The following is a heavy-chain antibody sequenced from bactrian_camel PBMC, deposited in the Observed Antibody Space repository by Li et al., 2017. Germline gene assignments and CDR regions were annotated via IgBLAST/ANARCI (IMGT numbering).Heavy chain of an antibody. CDR1: GSFRTRNC. D-gene: IGHD3*01. CDR3: AEVRYPDCRSGSRD. V-gene: IGHV3S53*01. CDR2: IDSDGTT. J-gene: IGHJ4*01. Sequence: HVQLVESGGDSVQAGGSLSLSCVVAGSFRTRNCMAWFRQSLGKAREGVAAIDSDGTTNYADSVKGRFTISQDNAKNTVYLQMTSLKPEDTAVYYCAEVRYPDCRSGSRDWGQGTQVTVS.